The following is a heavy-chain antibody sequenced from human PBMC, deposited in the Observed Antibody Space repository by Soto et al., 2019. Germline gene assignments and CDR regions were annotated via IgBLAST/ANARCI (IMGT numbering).Heavy chain of an antibody. Sequence: GESLKISCKGSGYSFAGYWITWVRQMPGKGLEWMGRIDPSDSQTYYSPSFRGHVTISAAKSITTVFLQWSSLRASDTAMYYCARGGGLRRVPVLVMDVWGQGTTVIVSS. V-gene: IGHV5-10-1*01. D-gene: IGHD2-15*01. J-gene: IGHJ6*02. CDR2: IDPSDSQT. CDR1: GYSFAGYW. CDR3: ARGGGLRRVPVLVMDV.